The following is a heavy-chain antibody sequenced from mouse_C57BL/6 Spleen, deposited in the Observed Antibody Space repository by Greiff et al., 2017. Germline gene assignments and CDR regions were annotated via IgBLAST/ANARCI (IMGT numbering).Heavy chain of an antibody. V-gene: IGHV5-9-1*02. J-gene: IGHJ2*01. CDR1: GFTFSSYA. CDR3: TRVYDYDGYYFDY. CDR2: ISSGGDYI. Sequence: EVKLVESGEGLVKPGGSLKLSCAASGFTFSSYAMSWVRQTPEKRLEWVAYISSGGDYIYYADTVKGRFTISRDNARNTLYLQMSSLKSEDTAMYYCTRVYDYDGYYFDYWGQGTTLTVSS. D-gene: IGHD2-4*01.